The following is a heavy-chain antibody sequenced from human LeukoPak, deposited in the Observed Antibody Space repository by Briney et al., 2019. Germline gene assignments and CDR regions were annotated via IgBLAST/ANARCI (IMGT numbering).Heavy chain of an antibody. D-gene: IGHD6-13*01. CDR3: ATHSSSRYGGFDY. V-gene: IGHV3-53*01. J-gene: IGHJ4*02. CDR1: GFTVSSNY. CDR2: IYSGGST. Sequence: GGSLRLSCAASGFTVSSNYMSWVRQAPGKGLEWVSVIYSGGSTYYADSVKGRFTISRDNSKNTLYLQMNSLRAEDTAVYYCATHSSSRYGGFDYWGQGTLVTVSS.